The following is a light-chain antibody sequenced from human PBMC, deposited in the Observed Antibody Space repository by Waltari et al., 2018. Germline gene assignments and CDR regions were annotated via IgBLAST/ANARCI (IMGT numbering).Light chain of an antibody. V-gene: IGLV4-69*01. CDR1: SGYSSYA. CDR2: VNSGGRH. CDR3: QTGGFGIWV. Sequence: LMLTQSPSASASLGASVKLTCTLSSGYSSYAIAWLQQQPEKGPRYLMKVNSGGRHIKGDAIPDRFSGSRSGAERYLTISSPQSEDEADYYCQTGGFGIWVFGGGTKLTVL. J-gene: IGLJ3*02.